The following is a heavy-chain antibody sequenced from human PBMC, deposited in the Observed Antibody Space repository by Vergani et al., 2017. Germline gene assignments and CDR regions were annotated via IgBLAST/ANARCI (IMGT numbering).Heavy chain of an antibody. CDR3: ASIARAPTRRNPPPDY. CDR2: VFYGGRT. CDR1: GDSISTSSYA. D-gene: IGHD3-16*02. V-gene: IGHV4-39*07. Sequence: QMQLQESGPGLVKPSETLSLSCTVSGDSISTSSYAWGWIRQPPGKTLEWIGTVFYGGRTSYNPSLKSRVSISVDTSKNQFSLQLTSVTAADSALYFCASIARAPTRRNPPPDYWGQGILVTVSS. J-gene: IGHJ4*02.